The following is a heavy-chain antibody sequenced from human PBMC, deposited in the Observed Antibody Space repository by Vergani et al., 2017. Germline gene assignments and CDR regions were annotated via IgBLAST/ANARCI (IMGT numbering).Heavy chain of an antibody. Sequence: EVQLLESGGGLVQPGGSLRLSCAASGFTFSSYAMSWVRQAPGKGLEWVSYISSSSSYTNYADSVKGRFTISRDNAKNSLYLQMNSLRAEDTAVYYCARDPPFDPWGQGTLVTVSS. CDR1: GFTFSSYA. CDR3: ARDPPFDP. J-gene: IGHJ5*02. CDR2: ISSSSSYT. V-gene: IGHV3-48*04.